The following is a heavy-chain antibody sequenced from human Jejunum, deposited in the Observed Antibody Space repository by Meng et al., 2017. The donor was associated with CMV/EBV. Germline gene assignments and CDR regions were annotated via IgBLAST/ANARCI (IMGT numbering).Heavy chain of an antibody. V-gene: IGHV3-7*04. CDR2: INDDGTWS. Sequence: SLRLACAASGFAFRSSWMSWVRQAPGKGLEWVANINDDGTWSQYVDSVKGRFIISRDNAQNSLYLQMNSLRVDDTAMYFCEGGDGYWGRGTLVTVSS. CDR3: EGGDGY. CDR1: GFAFRSSW. J-gene: IGHJ4*02.